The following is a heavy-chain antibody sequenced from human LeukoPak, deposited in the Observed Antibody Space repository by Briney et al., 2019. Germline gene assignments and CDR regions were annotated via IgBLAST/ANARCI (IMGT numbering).Heavy chain of an antibody. CDR2: INPNSGGR. D-gene: IGHD2-2*01. CDR1: GYTFTGYY. V-gene: IGHV1-2*02. Sequence: GASVKVSCKASGYTFTGYYMHWVRQAPGQGLEGMGWINPNSGGRDYPGRGTMTRDTSISTAYMELSRLRSDDTAVYYCARSTSFDYWGQGTLVTVSS. CDR3: ARSTSFDY. J-gene: IGHJ4*02.